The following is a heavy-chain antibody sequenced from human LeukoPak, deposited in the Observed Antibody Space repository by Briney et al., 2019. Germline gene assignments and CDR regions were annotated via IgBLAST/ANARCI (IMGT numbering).Heavy chain of an antibody. CDR2: ISYDGSNK. Sequence: GGSLRLSCAASGFTFSSYAMHWVRQAPGKGLEWVAVISYDGSNKYYADSVKGRFTISRDNSKNTLYLQMNSLRAEDTAVYYCARGRYCSGGSCYLPYFDYWGQGTLVTASS. CDR3: ARGRYCSGGSCYLPYFDY. D-gene: IGHD2-15*01. CDR1: GFTFSSYA. V-gene: IGHV3-30*04. J-gene: IGHJ4*02.